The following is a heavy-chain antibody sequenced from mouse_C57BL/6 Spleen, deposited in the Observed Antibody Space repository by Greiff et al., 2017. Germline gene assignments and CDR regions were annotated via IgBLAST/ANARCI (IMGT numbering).Heavy chain of an antibody. V-gene: IGHV1-55*01. CDR3: ASGIYYDYVSFAY. J-gene: IGHJ3*01. D-gene: IGHD2-4*01. Sequence: QVQLQQPGAELVKPGASVKMSCKASGYTFTSYWITWVKQRPGQGLEWIGDIYPGSGSTNYNEKFKSKATLTVDTSSSTAYMQLSSLTSEDSAVYYCASGIYYDYVSFAYWGQGTLVTVSA. CDR2: IYPGSGST. CDR1: GYTFTSYW.